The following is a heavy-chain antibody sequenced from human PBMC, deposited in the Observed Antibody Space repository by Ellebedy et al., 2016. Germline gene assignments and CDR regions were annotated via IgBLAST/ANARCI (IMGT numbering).Heavy chain of an antibody. CDR1: GFTFSGYA. V-gene: IGHV3-30-3*01. CDR2: ISYDGSNK. D-gene: IGHD2-8*02. Sequence: GGSLRLSCAASGFTFSGYAMNWVRQAPGKGLEWVAVISYDGSNKYYADSVKGRFTISRDNSKNTLYMQMNSLRAEDTAVYYCARDKNTGYIDYWGQGALVTVSS. CDR3: ARDKNTGYIDY. J-gene: IGHJ4*02.